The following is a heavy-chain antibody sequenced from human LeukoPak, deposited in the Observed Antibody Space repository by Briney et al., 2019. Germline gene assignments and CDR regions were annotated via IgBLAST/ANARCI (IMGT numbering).Heavy chain of an antibody. CDR2: ISSSSSYI. CDR1: GFTFSSYS. Sequence: GGSLRLSCAASGFTFSSYSMNWVRQAPGKGLEWVSSISSSSSYIYYGDSVKGRFTISRDNAKNSLYLQMNSLRAEDTAVYYCARDNVVVPAAIFNYYYYYGMDVWGQGTTVTVSS. CDR3: ARDNVVVPAAIFNYYYYYGMDV. J-gene: IGHJ6*02. V-gene: IGHV3-21*01. D-gene: IGHD2-2*01.